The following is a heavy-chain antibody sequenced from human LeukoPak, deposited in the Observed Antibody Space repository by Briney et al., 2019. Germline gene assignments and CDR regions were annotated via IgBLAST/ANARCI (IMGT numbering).Heavy chain of an antibody. V-gene: IGHV3-30*04. CDR2: ISYDGSNK. D-gene: IGHD6-19*01. CDR3: ARERGKAVAGTMGY. CDR1: GFTFSSYA. J-gene: IGHJ4*02. Sequence: GRSLRLSCAASGFTFSSYAMHWVRQAPGKGLEWVAVISYDGSNKYYADSVKGRFTISRDNSKNTLYLQMNSLRAEDMAVYYCARERGKAVAGTMGYWGQGTLVTVSS.